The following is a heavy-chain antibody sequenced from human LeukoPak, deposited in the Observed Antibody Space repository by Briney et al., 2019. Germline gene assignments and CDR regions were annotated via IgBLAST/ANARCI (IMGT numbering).Heavy chain of an antibody. Sequence: SQTLSLTCTVSGGSISSGDSYWSWIRQLPGKGLEWIGYIYYSGTTYYNPSLKSRLTMSVDTSKNQFSLKLSSVTAADTAVYYCARGPGSGTYWAFDYWGQGTLVTVSS. J-gene: IGHJ4*02. CDR2: IYYSGTT. CDR3: ARGPGSGTYWAFDY. V-gene: IGHV4-31*03. CDR1: GGSISSGDSY. D-gene: IGHD1-26*01.